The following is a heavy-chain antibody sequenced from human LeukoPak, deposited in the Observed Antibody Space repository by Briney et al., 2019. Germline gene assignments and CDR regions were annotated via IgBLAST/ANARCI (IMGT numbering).Heavy chain of an antibody. V-gene: IGHV1-8*01. CDR1: GYTFTSYD. D-gene: IGHD1-26*01. CDR2: MNPKSGNT. J-gene: IGHJ4*02. Sequence: ASVKVSCKASGYTFTSYDINWVRQATGQGLEWMGWMNPKSGNTGYAQKFQGRVTMTRDNSISTAYMEMGRLRSEDTAVYYCARVTGSIDYWGQGTLVTVSS. CDR3: ARVTGSIDY.